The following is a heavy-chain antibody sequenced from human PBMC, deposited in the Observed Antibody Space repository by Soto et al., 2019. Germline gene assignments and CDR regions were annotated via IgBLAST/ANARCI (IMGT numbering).Heavy chain of an antibody. CDR2: ISAYNGNT. D-gene: IGHD6-13*01. Sequence: QVQLVQSGAEVKKPGASVKVSCKASGYTFTSYGISWVRQAPGQGLEWMGWISAYNGNTNYAQKLQGRVTMTTDTSTGTAYMELRSQRADDTAVYYCASFSIAAADPYGMDVWGQGTTVTVSS. J-gene: IGHJ6*02. V-gene: IGHV1-18*01. CDR3: ASFSIAAADPYGMDV. CDR1: GYTFTSYG.